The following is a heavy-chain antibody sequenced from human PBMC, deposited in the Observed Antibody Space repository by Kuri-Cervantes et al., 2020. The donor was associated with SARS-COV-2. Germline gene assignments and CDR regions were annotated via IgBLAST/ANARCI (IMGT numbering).Heavy chain of an antibody. V-gene: IGHV4-61*02. J-gene: IGHJ6*03. CDR2: IYTSGST. Sequence: LRLSCTVSGGSISSGSYYWSWIRQPAGKGLEWIGRIYTSGSTNYNPSLKSRVTISVDTSKNQFSLKLSSVTAADTVVYYCASRNDDFWSGPPYYYYYMDVWGKGTTVTVSS. CDR1: GGSISSGSYY. D-gene: IGHD3-3*01. CDR3: ASRNDDFWSGPPYYYYYMDV.